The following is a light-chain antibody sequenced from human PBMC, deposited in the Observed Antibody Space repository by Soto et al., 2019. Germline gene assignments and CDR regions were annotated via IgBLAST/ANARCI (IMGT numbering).Light chain of an antibody. J-gene: IGKJ4*01. Sequence: VLTQSPATLSLSPGERATLSCRASQSVSNNLAWYQLKPGQAPRLLISDASNRATGIPARFSGSGSGTDFTLTISSLEPEDFAVYYCQQRSNWPSLTFGGGTKV. CDR1: QSVSNN. CDR2: DAS. V-gene: IGKV3-11*01. CDR3: QQRSNWPSLT.